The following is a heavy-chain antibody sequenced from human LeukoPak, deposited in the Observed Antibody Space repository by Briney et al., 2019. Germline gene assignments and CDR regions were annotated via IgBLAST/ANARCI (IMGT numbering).Heavy chain of an antibody. CDR2: ISYDGSNK. CDR3: AKMDLGGSHTPTNYFDY. V-gene: IGHV3-30*18. CDR1: GFTFSSYG. Sequence: PGGSLRLSCAASGFTFSSYGMHWVRQAPGKGLEWVAVISYDGSNKYYADSVKGRFTISRDNSKNTLYLQMNSLRAEDTAVYYCAKMDLGGSHTPTNYFDYWGQGTLVTVSS. D-gene: IGHD3-16*01. J-gene: IGHJ4*02.